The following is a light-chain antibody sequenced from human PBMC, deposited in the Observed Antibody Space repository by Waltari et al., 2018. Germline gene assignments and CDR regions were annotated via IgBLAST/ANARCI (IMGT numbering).Light chain of an antibody. CDR3: QSYDSGLIAVV. CDR2: DDS. J-gene: IGLJ2*01. V-gene: IGLV1-40*01. Sequence: QSVLTQPPSVSGAPGQRVTIPCTGSSSNIGSPYNVHWYQQLPGTAPKLLIYDDSHRPSGVPDRFSGSRSGTSASLAITGLRAEDEAEYYRQSYDSGLIAVVFGGGTKVTVL. CDR1: SSNIGSPYN.